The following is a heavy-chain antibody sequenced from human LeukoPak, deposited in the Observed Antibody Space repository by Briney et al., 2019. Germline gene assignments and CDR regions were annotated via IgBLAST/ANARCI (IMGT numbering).Heavy chain of an antibody. J-gene: IGHJ4*02. D-gene: IGHD6-19*01. CDR1: GFTVSNNY. CDR3: ARGRVLRSGWAEYFDS. V-gene: IGHV3-66*01. Sequence: GGSLRLSCAASGFTVSNNYMSWVRQAPGKGLEWVSIIFSGGSTYYADSVKGRFTISRDNSRNTLCLQMNSLRAEDTAVYYCARGRVLRSGWAEYFDSWGQGTLVTVSS. CDR2: IFSGGST.